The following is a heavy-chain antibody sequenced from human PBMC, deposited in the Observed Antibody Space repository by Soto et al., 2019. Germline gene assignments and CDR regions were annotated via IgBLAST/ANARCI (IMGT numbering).Heavy chain of an antibody. V-gene: IGHV3-7*01. CDR1: GFTFSSYW. Sequence: SGGSLRLSCAASGFTFSSYWMSWVRQAPGKGLEWVANIKQDGSEKYYVDSVKGRFTISRDNAKNSLYLQMNSLRAEDTAVYYCARFPCSGGSCYRYYYYYGMDVWGQGTTVTVSS. CDR2: IKQDGSEK. D-gene: IGHD2-15*01. CDR3: ARFPCSGGSCYRYYYYYGMDV. J-gene: IGHJ6*02.